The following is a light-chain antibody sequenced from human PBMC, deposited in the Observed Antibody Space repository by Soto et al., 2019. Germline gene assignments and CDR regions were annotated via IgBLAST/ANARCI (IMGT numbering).Light chain of an antibody. CDR1: QSISSW. V-gene: IGKV1-5*03. CDR2: KAS. Sequence: DIEMTQSPSTLSASVRDRVTITCRASQSISSWLAWYQQKPGKAPKLLIYKASSLESGVPSRFSGSGSGTEFTLTISSLQPDDFAIYYCQQYNSYPRTFGQGTKVEIK. CDR3: QQYNSYPRT. J-gene: IGKJ1*01.